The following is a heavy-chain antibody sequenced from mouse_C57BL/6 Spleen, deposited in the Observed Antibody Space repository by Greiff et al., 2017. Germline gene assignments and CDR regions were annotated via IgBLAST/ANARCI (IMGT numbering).Heavy chain of an antibody. J-gene: IGHJ2*01. Sequence: EVHLVESGGDLVKPGGSLKLSCAASGFTFSSYGMSWVRQTPDKRLEWVATISSGGSYTYYPDSVKGRFTISRDNAKNTLYLQMSSLKSEDTAMYYCAREKNGDYFDYWGQGTTLTVSS. CDR1: GFTFSSYG. CDR3: AREKNGDYFDY. V-gene: IGHV5-6*01. CDR2: ISSGGSYT.